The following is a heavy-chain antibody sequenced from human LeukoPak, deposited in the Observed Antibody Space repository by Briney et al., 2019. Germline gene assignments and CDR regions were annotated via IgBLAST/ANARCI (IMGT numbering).Heavy chain of an antibody. Sequence: KRGESLKISCKGSGYIFTSYWIGWVRQMPGKGLEWMGIIYPGDSDTRYSPSFQGQVTISADKSISTAYLQWSSLKASDTAMYYCARRYDSSGYYYGEDYWGQGTLVTVSS. J-gene: IGHJ4*02. CDR3: ARRYDSSGYYYGEDY. V-gene: IGHV5-51*01. CDR2: IYPGDSDT. CDR1: GYIFTSYW. D-gene: IGHD3-22*01.